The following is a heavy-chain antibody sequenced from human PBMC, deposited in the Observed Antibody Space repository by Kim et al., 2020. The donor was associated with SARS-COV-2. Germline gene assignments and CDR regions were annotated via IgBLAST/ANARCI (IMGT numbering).Heavy chain of an antibody. D-gene: IGHD3-16*01. J-gene: IGHJ4*02. CDR2: ST. CDR3: ARDRNGGLRD. V-gene: IGHV4-39*07. Sequence: STYYNPSLKSRVTISVDTSKHQFSLKLSSVTAADTAVYYCARDRNGGLRDWGQGTLVTVSS.